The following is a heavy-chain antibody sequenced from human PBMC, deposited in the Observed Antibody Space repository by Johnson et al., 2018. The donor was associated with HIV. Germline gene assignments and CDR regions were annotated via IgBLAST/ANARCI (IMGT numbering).Heavy chain of an antibody. V-gene: IGHV3-30*19. D-gene: IGHD5-12*01. CDR3: ASGDDDGF. CDR1: GFTFSSYG. Sequence: QVQLVESGGGLVHPGKSLRLSCVGSGFTFSSYGMHCVRQPPGEGLDWVAFISRDGGTESYAVSVKGRFAISRDNSKNTLYVQMNSLRPEDTAVYYCASGDDDGFWGQGTMVTVSS. CDR2: ISRDGGTE. J-gene: IGHJ3*01.